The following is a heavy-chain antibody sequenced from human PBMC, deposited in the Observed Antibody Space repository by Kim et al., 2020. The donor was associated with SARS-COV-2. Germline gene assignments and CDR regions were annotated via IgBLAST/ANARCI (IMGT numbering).Heavy chain of an antibody. CDR3: AKWARLSMGYGVFHY. J-gene: IGHJ4*02. D-gene: IGHD5-12*01. V-gene: IGHV3-23*01. Sequence: SVKGRFTISRDNAKNTLYLQMNSLRAEDTAVYYCAKWARLSMGYGVFHYWGQGTLVTVSS.